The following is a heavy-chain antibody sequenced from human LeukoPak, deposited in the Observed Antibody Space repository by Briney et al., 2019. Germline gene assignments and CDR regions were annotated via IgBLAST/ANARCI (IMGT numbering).Heavy chain of an antibody. CDR3: AREVGYSSSMFYYYYMDV. Sequence: PSETLSLTCTVSGGSINSYYWSWIRQPAGKGLEWIGRIYTSGSTNYNPSLQSRVTMSVDTSKNQFSLKLSSVTAADTAVYYCAREVGYSSSMFYYYYMDVWGKGTTVTVSS. V-gene: IGHV4-4*07. J-gene: IGHJ6*03. CDR1: GGSINSYY. CDR2: IYTSGST. D-gene: IGHD6-6*01.